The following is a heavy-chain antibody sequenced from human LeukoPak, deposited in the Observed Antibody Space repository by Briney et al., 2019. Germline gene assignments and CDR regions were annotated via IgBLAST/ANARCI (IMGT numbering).Heavy chain of an antibody. CDR2: INPNSGGT. CDR1: GYTFTGYY. Sequence: ASVKVSCKASGYTFTGYYMHWARQAPGQGLEWMGWINPNSGGTNYAQKFQGRVTMTRDTSISTAYMELSRLRSDDTAVYYCARGVGWLRRPYYYYGMDVWGQGTTVTVSS. CDR3: ARGVGWLRRPYYYYGMDV. V-gene: IGHV1-2*02. J-gene: IGHJ6*02. D-gene: IGHD5-12*01.